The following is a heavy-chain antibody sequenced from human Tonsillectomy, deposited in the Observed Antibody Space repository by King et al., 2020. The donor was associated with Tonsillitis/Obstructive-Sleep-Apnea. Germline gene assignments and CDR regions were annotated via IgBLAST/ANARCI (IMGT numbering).Heavy chain of an antibody. J-gene: IGHJ4*02. D-gene: IGHD6-6*01. CDR1: GGSISSGGYY. V-gene: IGHV4-31*03. CDR2: IYYSGST. CDR3: ANIAARRTFDY. Sequence: LQLQESGPGLVKPSQTLSLTCTVSGGSISSGGYYWSWIRQHPGKGLEWIGYIYYSGSTYYNPSLPSRVTISVSTSKNQFSLKLSSVTAADTAVYYCANIAARRTFDYWGQGTLVTVSS.